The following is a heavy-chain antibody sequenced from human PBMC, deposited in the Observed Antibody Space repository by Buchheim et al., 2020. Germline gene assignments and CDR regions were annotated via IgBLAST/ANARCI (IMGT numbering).Heavy chain of an antibody. J-gene: IGHJ2*01. CDR3: ARDPTDSSGWYWYFDL. CDR1: GFTFSSYG. Sequence: QVQLVESGGGVVQPGRSLRLSCAASGFTFSSYGMHWVRQAPGKGLEWVAVIWYDGSNKYYADSVKGRFTISRDNSKNTLYLQMNSLRAEDTAVYYCARDPTDSSGWYWYFDLWGRGTL. V-gene: IGHV3-33*01. CDR2: IWYDGSNK. D-gene: IGHD6-19*01.